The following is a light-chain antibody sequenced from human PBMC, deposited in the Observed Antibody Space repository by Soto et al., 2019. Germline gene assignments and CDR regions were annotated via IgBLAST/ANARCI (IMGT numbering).Light chain of an antibody. Sequence: DVQMTQSPSSLSASVGDRVTIVCRASQSISSYLNWYQQKPGKXPXXLIYAASSLQSGVPSRFSGSGSGTDFTLTISSMQPEDFATYYCQQWYIYWTFGQGTKVDI. CDR2: AAS. J-gene: IGKJ1*01. V-gene: IGKV1-39*01. CDR3: QQWYIYWT. CDR1: QSISSY.